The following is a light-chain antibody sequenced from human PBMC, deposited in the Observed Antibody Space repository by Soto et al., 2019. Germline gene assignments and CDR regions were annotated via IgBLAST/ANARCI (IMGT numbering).Light chain of an antibody. V-gene: IGKV3-15*01. J-gene: IGKJ2*01. CDR3: QQYDNWPQT. Sequence: EIVMTQSPATLSVSPGERATLSCRPSQSVASNLAWYRHKPGQAPRLLIYGASTRATGIPARFSGSGSGTEFTLTISSLQSADFAVYYCQQYDNWPQTFGQGTKLEIK. CDR1: QSVASN. CDR2: GAS.